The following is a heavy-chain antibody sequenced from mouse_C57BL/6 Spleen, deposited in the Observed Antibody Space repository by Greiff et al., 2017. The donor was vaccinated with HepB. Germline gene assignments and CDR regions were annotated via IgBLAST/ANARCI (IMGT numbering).Heavy chain of an antibody. CDR3: ARTYYNGSSWYFDV. J-gene: IGHJ1*03. CDR1: GYTFTTYP. Sequence: VKLVESGAELVKPGASVKMSCKASGYTFTTYPIEWMKQNHGKSLEWIGNFHPYNDDTKYNEKFKGKATLTVEKSSSTAYLELSRLTSDDSAVYYCARTYYNGSSWYFDVWGTGTTVTVSS. V-gene: IGHV1-47*01. CDR2: FHPYNDDT. D-gene: IGHD1-1*01.